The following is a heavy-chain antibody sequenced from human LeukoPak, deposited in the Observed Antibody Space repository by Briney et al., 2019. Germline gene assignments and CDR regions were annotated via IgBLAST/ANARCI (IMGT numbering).Heavy chain of an antibody. V-gene: IGHV3-23*01. Sequence: GGSLRLSCAASGFTFSSYAMSWVRQAPGKGLEWVSAFSGSGGSTYYADSAKGRFTISRDNSKNTLYLQMNSLRAEDTAVYYCAKGIVGATRKINFFDYWGQGTLVTVSS. J-gene: IGHJ4*02. CDR1: GFTFSSYA. CDR3: AKGIVGATRKINFFDY. CDR2: FSGSGGST. D-gene: IGHD1-26*01.